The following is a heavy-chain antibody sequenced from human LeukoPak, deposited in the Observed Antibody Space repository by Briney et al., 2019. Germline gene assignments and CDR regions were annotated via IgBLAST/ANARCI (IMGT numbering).Heavy chain of an antibody. V-gene: IGHV3-23*01. CDR1: GFTLSSYA. D-gene: IGHD2-2*01. J-gene: IGHJ4*02. CDR2: ISGSGGSA. Sequence: GGSLRLSCAASGFTLSSYAMSWVRQAPGKGLEWVSSISGSGGSAYYADSVKGRFTISRDNSKNTLYLQMNSLRAEDTAVYYCAKRTIPAAPFDYWGQGTLVTVSS. CDR3: AKRTIPAAPFDY.